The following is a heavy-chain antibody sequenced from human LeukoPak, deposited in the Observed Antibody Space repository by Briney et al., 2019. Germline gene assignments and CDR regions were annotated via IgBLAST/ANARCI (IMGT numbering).Heavy chain of an antibody. V-gene: IGHV4-34*01. CDR3: ARLKCISTTCPSRYVMDV. D-gene: IGHD2-2*01. CDR1: GGSFSGYY. J-gene: IGHJ6*02. CDR2: INHSGST. Sequence: SETLSLTCAVYGGSFSGYYWSWIRQPPGKGLEWIGEINHSGSTNYNPSLKSRVTISVDTSKNQFSLNLTSVTAADTAVYYCARLKCISTTCPSRYVMDVWGQGTTVTVSS.